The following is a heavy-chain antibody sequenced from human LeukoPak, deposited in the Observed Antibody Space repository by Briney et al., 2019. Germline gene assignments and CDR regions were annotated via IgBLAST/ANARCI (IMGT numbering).Heavy chain of an antibody. D-gene: IGHD1-26*01. V-gene: IGHV3-30*04. J-gene: IGHJ5*02. CDR3: ARDYGSRRFDP. CDR1: GFTFSSYA. CDR2: ISYDGSNK. Sequence: GGSLRLSCAASGFTFSSYAMHWVRQAPGKGLEWVAVISYDGSNKYYADSVKGRFTISRDNSKNTLYLQMNSLRAEDTAVYYCARDYGSRRFDPWGQGTLVTVSS.